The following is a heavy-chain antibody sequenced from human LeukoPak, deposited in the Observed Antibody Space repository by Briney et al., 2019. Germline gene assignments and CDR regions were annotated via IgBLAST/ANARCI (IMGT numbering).Heavy chain of an antibody. CDR3: ARDGVDTAMAYGMDV. CDR2: IIPIIGTA. CDR1: GGTFSSYA. Sequence: ASVKVSCKASGGTFSSYAISWVRQAPGQGLEWMGGIIPIIGTANYAQKFQGRVTITADESTSTAYMELSSLRSEDTAVYYCARDGVDTAMAYGMDVWGQGTTVTVSS. J-gene: IGHJ6*02. V-gene: IGHV1-69*13. D-gene: IGHD5-18*01.